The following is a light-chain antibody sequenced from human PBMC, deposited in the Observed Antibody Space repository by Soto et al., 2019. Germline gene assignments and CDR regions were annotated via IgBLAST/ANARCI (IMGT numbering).Light chain of an antibody. V-gene: IGLV2-14*01. CDR3: SSYTSSSTPHVV. CDR1: GSDVGGYNY. J-gene: IGLJ2*01. CDR2: EVS. Sequence: QSALTQPASVSGSPGQSITISCTGTGSDVGGYNYVSWYQHHPGKAPKLMIYEVSNRPSGVSNRFSGSKSGNTASLTISGLQAEDEADDYCSSYTSSSTPHVVFGGGTKVTVL.